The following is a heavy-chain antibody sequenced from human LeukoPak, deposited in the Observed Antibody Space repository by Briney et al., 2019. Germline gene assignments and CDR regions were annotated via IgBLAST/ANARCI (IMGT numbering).Heavy chain of an antibody. CDR2: ISPRGGST. V-gene: IGHV1-46*01. CDR1: GYTFASNY. CDR3: ARGGIFGIVPTYFYYSMDV. Sequence: ASVKASCKEFGYTFASNYMHWVRQAPGQGPEWMGVISPRGGSTTYAQKFQGRVTVTADRSTSTAYMQLSSLRSEDTAIYYCARGGIFGIVPTYFYYSMDVWGKGTTVTVSS. J-gene: IGHJ6*03. D-gene: IGHD3-3*01.